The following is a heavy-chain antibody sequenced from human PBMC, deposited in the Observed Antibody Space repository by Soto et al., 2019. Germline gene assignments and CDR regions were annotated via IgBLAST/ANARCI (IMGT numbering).Heavy chain of an antibody. J-gene: IGHJ6*02. CDR2: IKQDGSEI. CDR1: GFTFSNYW. CDR3: AREXRYTYSFGRHYYYGMDV. V-gene: IGHV3-7*01. Sequence: GGSLRLSCAASGFTFSNYWMSWVRQAPGKGLEWAANIKQDGSEIYYVDSVMGRFTISRDNAKNSLYLQMNSLRAEDTAGYYCAREXRYTYSFGRHYYYGMDVWGQGTTVTVSS. D-gene: IGHD5-18*01.